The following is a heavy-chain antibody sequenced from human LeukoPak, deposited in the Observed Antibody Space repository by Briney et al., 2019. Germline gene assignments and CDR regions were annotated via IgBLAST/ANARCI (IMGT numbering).Heavy chain of an antibody. CDR2: INPNSGGT. CDR3: ARDFRDRQFGY. J-gene: IGHJ4*02. Sequence: ASVKVSCKASGFTFADYYMHWVRQAPGQGLEWMGWINPNSGGTYYAQKFQGRVTMTRDTSTSTAYMELSRLRFDDTAVYYCARDFRDRQFGYWGQGTLVTVSS. CDR1: GFTFADYY. V-gene: IGHV1-2*02.